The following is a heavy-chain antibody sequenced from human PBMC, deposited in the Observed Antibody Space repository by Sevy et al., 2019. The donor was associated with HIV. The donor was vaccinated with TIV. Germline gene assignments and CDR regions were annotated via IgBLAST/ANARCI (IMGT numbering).Heavy chain of an antibody. CDR2: IYYSGTT. J-gene: IGHJ4*02. CDR3: ARGGGSFDY. CDR1: GGSISGDS. D-gene: IGHD2-15*01. V-gene: IGHV4-59*01. Sequence: SETLSLTCSVSGGSISGDSWGWIRQPPTKELEWIGNIYYSGTTNYNPSLKSRVTISVDTSKNQFSLNLSSVTAADTAVYYCARGGGSFDYWGQRTLVTVSS.